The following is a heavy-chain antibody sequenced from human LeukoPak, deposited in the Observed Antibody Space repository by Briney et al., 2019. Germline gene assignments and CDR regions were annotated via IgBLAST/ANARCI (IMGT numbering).Heavy chain of an antibody. Sequence: GGSLRLSCAASGFTFSSYCMHWVRQAPGKGLEWVAVIWYDGSNKYYADSVKGRFTISRDNSKNTLYLQMNSLRAEDTAVYYCASYYDSSGFDYWGQGTLVTVSS. CDR2: IWYDGSNK. CDR3: ASYYDSSGFDY. V-gene: IGHV3-33*01. J-gene: IGHJ4*02. D-gene: IGHD3-22*01. CDR1: GFTFSSYC.